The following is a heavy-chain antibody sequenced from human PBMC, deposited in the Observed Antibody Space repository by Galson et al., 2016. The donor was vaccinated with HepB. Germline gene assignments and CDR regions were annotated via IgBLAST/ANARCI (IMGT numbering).Heavy chain of an antibody. J-gene: IGHJ4*01. CDR1: GDSIRSHY. D-gene: IGHD4-17*01. Sequence: SETLSLTCSVSGDSIRSHYWSWIRQSPGKGLEWIGYIFYSGSSKYSPSLRSRVFISIDASKNQFSLKQSSVTAADTAVYYCAREGYGDYTYSFEDWGQGILVTGSS. CDR3: AREGYGDYTYSFED. V-gene: IGHV4-59*11. CDR2: IFYSGSS.